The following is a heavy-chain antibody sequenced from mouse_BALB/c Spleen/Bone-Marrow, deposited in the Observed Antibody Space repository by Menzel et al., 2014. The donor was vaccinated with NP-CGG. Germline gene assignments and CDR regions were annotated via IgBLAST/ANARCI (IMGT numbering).Heavy chain of an antibody. D-gene: IGHD1-1*02. V-gene: IGHV1-4*01. CDR1: GYTFTSYT. J-gene: IGHJ3*01. CDR2: INPSSGYT. CDR3: ARDSCGSWFAY. Sequence: VKLQESGAELARPGASVKMSCKASGYTFTSYTMHWVKQRPGQGLEWIGYINPSSGYTNYNQKFKDKATMTADKSSSTAYTQLSCMTSQGSALYYSARDSCGSWFAYWGHETLVTVSA.